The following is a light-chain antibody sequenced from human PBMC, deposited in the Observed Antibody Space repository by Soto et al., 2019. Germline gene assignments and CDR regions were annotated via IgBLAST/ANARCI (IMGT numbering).Light chain of an antibody. CDR1: SIDVGDSDF. CDR3: SSFAATHTYI. CDR2: VVT. V-gene: IGLV2-11*01. J-gene: IGLJ1*01. Sequence: QSALTQPRSVSGSPGQSVTISCTGTSIDVGDSDFVSWYQQHPGKAPKLMIYVVTKRPSGVPDRFSGSKSGSTASLTISGLQDEDEADYYCSSFAATHTYIFGTGTKVTVL.